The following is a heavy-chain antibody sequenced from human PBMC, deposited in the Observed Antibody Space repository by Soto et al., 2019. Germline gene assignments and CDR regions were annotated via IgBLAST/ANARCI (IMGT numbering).Heavy chain of an antibody. D-gene: IGHD6-13*01. CDR3: ARRGYGSRWPNVYMDV. Sequence: EAQLVESGGGLVQPGVSLRLSCAASGFTFSNYEMHWVRQAPGKGLEYVSGISNNGAHTDYAKSVKGRFTISRDNSENTLYLQMGSLRAEDMALYYCARRGYGSRWPNVYMDVWGKGTTVTVSS. CDR1: GFTFSNYE. J-gene: IGHJ6*03. CDR2: ISNNGAHT. V-gene: IGHV3-64*01.